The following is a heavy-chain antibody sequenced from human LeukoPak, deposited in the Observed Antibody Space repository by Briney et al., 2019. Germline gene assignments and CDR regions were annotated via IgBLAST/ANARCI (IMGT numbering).Heavy chain of an antibody. Sequence: GGSLRLSCAASGFTFSSYAMNWVRQAPGKGLEWVSVISGTGGSTYYADSVKGRFTISRDNSKNTLYLQMNSLRAEDTAVYYCAKDSRITIFGVVFRDAFDIWGQGTMVTVSS. V-gene: IGHV3-23*01. D-gene: IGHD3-3*01. CDR1: GFTFSSYA. J-gene: IGHJ3*02. CDR3: AKDSRITIFGVVFRDAFDI. CDR2: ISGTGGST.